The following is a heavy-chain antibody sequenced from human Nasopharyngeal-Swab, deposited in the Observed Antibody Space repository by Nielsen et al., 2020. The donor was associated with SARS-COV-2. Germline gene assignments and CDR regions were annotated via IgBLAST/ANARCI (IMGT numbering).Heavy chain of an antibody. V-gene: IGHV1-8*01. CDR1: GYTFTSYE. CDR3: AREGQQLVLDYYGMDV. CDR2: MNPNSGNT. J-gene: IGHJ6*02. D-gene: IGHD6-13*01. Sequence: ASVKVSCKASGYTFTSYEINLVRQATGQGLEWMGWMNPNSGNTGYAQKFQGRVTMTRNTSISTAYMELSSLRSEDTAVYYCAREGQQLVLDYYGMDVLGQGTTVTVSS.